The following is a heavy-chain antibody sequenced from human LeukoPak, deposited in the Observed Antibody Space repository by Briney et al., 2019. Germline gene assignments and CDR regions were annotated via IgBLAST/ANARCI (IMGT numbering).Heavy chain of an antibody. CDR2: ISAYNGNT. V-gene: IGHV1-18*01. CDR3: ARDSPPMITFGEPGELFFDY. CDR1: GYTFTSYG. J-gene: IGHJ4*02. D-gene: IGHD3-16*01. Sequence: VKVSCKASGYTFTSYGISWVRQAPGQGLEWMGWISAYNGNTNYAQKLQGRVTMTTDTSTSTAYMELRSLRSDDTAVYYCARDSPPMITFGEPGELFFDYWGQGTLVTVSS.